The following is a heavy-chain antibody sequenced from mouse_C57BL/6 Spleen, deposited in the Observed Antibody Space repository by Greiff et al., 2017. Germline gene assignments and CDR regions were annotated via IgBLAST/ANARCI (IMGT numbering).Heavy chain of an antibody. D-gene: IGHD2-5*01. J-gene: IGHJ2*01. CDR3: ASPYSNYGYFDD. Sequence: DVKLVESVAELVRPGASVKLSCTASGFNFKNTYMHWVKQRPEQGLEWIGTINPATGNTKYDPKFKGKATITADKSSNTAYLQLSSLTSEDTAIYCRASPYSNYGYFDDWGQGTTLTVSS. V-gene: IGHV14-3*01. CDR2: INPATGNT. CDR1: GFNFKNTY.